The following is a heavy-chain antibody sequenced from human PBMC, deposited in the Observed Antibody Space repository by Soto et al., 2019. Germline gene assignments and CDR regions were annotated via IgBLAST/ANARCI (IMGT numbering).Heavy chain of an antibody. CDR2: IYPGDSDT. CDR1: GYSFTGYW. Sequence: PXESLTISFTGSGYSFTGYWSGLVRQMRGKGLEWMGIIYPGDSDTRYSPSFQGQVTISADKSISTAYLQWRSLKASDTAMYYCARLSRKVVVAAWYPMGTWGQGTLVTVSS. V-gene: IGHV5-51*01. D-gene: IGHD2-15*01. CDR3: ARLSRKVVVAAWYPMGT. J-gene: IGHJ4*02.